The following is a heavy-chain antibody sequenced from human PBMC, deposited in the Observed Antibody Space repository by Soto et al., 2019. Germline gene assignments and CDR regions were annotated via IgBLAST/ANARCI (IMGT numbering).Heavy chain of an antibody. V-gene: IGHV1-46*01. CDR2: INPSSGSP. D-gene: IGHD3-3*01. Sequence: QVQLVQSGAEVKKPGASVKVSCKASGYTFTSHYMHWVRQAPGQGLEWMGIINPSSGSPSYAQKFQGRVTMTRDTSTSTVYVELSSLRSEDTAVYYCARDQIITISEYYFDYWGQGTLVTVSS. CDR3: ARDQIITISEYYFDY. J-gene: IGHJ4*02. CDR1: GYTFTSHY.